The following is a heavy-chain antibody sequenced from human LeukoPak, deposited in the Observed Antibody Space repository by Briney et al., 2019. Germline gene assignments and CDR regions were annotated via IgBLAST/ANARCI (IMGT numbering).Heavy chain of an antibody. CDR3: AKPDGNVVAVPMDV. V-gene: IGHV3-23*01. CDR2: IIGRGTSA. J-gene: IGHJ6*02. D-gene: IGHD2-21*01. CDR1: GFTFSAYA. Sequence: GGSLRLSCAASGFTFSAYAMNWVRQAPGKGLEWVSSIIGRGTSAYYADSVKGRFTISRDNSKNTLFLQMNRLRAADTAVYYCAKPDGNVVAVPMDVWGQGTTVTASS.